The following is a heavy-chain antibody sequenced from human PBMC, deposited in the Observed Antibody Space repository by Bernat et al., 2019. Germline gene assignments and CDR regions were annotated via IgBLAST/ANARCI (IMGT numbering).Heavy chain of an antibody. D-gene: IGHD4-17*01. CDR3: AKDTPIGDYPLGYFDY. J-gene: IGHJ4*02. V-gene: IGHV3-23*04. CDR1: GFTFSSFA. Sequence: EVQLVESGGGLVQPGGSLRLSCAASGFTFSSFAMTWVRQAPGKGLEWVSVISGSDGSTYYADSVKGRFTISRDNSENTLYLKMNSLRAEDTAVYYCAKDTPIGDYPLGYFDYWGQGTLVTVSS. CDR2: ISGSDGST.